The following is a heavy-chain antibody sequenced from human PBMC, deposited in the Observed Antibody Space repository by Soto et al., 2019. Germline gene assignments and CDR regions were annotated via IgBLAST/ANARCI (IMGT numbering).Heavy chain of an antibody. CDR1: GYTFTSYD. Sequence: QVQLVQSGAEVKKPGASVKVSCKASGYTFTSYDINWVRQATGQGLEWMGWMNPNSGNTGYAQKFQGRVTMTRTTSIATAYMELSSLRSEDTAVYYCARRITIRRTYGMDVWGQGTTVTVSS. V-gene: IGHV1-8*01. CDR2: MNPNSGNT. J-gene: IGHJ6*02. CDR3: ARRITIRRTYGMDV. D-gene: IGHD3-3*01.